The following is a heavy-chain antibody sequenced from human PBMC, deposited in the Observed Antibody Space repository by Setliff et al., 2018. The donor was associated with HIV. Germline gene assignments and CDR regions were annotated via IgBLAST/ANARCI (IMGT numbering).Heavy chain of an antibody. CDR1: GFTFNNAW. CDR2: IKSITDGGTT. CDR3: STLSGSY. V-gene: IGHV3-15*01. Sequence: PGGSLRLSCAASGFTFNNAWMSWVRQAPGKGLEWVGRIKSITDGGTTDYAAPVKGRFTVSRDDSKNTLYLLMNSLKTEDTAVYYCSTLSGSYWGQGTMVTVSS. J-gene: IGHJ4*03. D-gene: IGHD1-26*01.